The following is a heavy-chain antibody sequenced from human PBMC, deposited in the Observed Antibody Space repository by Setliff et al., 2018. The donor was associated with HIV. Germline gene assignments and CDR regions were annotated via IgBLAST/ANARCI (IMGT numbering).Heavy chain of an antibody. CDR2: IKQDGSEK. CDR3: ARPWAFDI. V-gene: IGHV3-7*01. Sequence: GGSLRLSCAVSGFTFEDYGMSWVRQAPGKGLEWVANIKQDGSEKYYVDSVKGRFTISRDNAKNSLYLQMNSLRAEDTAVYYCARPWAFDIWGQGTMVTVSS. CDR1: GFTFEDYG. J-gene: IGHJ3*02.